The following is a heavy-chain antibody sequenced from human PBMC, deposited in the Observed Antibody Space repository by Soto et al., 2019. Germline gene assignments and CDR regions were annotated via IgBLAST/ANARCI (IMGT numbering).Heavy chain of an antibody. CDR3: AKDQGYSGSN. D-gene: IGHD5-12*01. V-gene: IGHV3-23*01. CDR2: ISGSGGST. CDR1: GFTFSSYA. J-gene: IGHJ4*02. Sequence: EVQLLESGGGLVQPGGSLRLSCAASGFTFSSYAMSWVRQAPRKGLEWVSAISGSGGSTYYADSVKGRFTISRDNSKNSLYLQMNSLGAEDTAVYYCAKDQGYSGSNWGKGTLVTVSS.